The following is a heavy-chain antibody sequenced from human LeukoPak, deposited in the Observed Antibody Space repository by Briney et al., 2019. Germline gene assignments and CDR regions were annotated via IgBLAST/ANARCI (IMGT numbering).Heavy chain of an antibody. J-gene: IGHJ3*02. CDR1: GFTFSSYS. V-gene: IGHV3-21*01. CDR3: ARDRYNWNDRIDAFDI. Sequence: PGGSLRLSCAASGFTFSSYSMNWVRQAPGKGLEWVSSISSSSSYIYYADSVKGRFTISRDNAKNSMYLQMNSLGAEDTAVYYCARDRYNWNDRIDAFDIWGQGTMVTVSS. CDR2: ISSSSSYI. D-gene: IGHD1-20*01.